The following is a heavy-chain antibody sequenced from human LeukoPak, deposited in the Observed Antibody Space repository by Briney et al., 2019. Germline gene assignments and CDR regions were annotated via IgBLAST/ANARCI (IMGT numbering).Heavy chain of an antibody. V-gene: IGHV3-73*01. CDR1: GFTFSGSA. CDR2: IRSKANSYAT. J-gene: IGHJ4*02. D-gene: IGHD2-2*01. Sequence: PGGSLRLSCAASGFTFSGSAMHWVRQASGKGLEWVGRIRSKANSYATAYAASVKGRFTISRDDSKNTAYLQMNSLKTEDTAVYYCISRSLTRYCSSTSCFFDYWGQGTLVTVSS. CDR3: ISRSLTRYCSSTSCFFDY.